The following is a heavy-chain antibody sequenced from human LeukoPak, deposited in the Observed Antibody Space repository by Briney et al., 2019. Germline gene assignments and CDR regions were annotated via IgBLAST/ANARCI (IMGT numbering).Heavy chain of an antibody. J-gene: IGHJ4*02. Sequence: SQTLSLTCAISGDSVSSNSAALNWIRQSPSRGLEWLVRTYYRSKWYNDYAVSVKSRITINPDTSKNQFSLQLNSVTPEDTAVYYCAGSVSDSSGWYGDYWGQGTLVTVSS. V-gene: IGHV6-1*01. CDR2: TYYRSKWYN. D-gene: IGHD6-19*01. CDR1: GDSVSSNSAA. CDR3: AGSVSDSSGWYGDY.